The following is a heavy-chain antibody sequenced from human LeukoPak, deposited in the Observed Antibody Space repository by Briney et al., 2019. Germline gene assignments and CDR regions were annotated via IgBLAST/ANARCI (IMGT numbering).Heavy chain of an antibody. V-gene: IGHV1-69*01. D-gene: IGHD3-10*01. CDR3: ASQPGSFGVLY. CDR2: IIPIFGTA. J-gene: IGHJ4*02. CDR1: GGTFSSYA. Sequence: ASVKVSCKASGGTFSSYAISWVRQAPGQGLEWMGGIIPIFGTANYAQKFQGRVTITADESTSTAYMELSSLKASDTAMYYCASQPGSFGVLYWGQGTLVTVSS.